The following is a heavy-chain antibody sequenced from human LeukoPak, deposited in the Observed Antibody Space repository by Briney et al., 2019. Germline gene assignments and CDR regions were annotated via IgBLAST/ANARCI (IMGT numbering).Heavy chain of an antibody. V-gene: IGHV3-30*03. CDR2: ISYDGSNT. D-gene: IGHD3-10*01. Sequence: PGGSLRLSCAASGFTFSSYGMHWVRQAPGKGLEWVAVISYDGSNTYYADSVKGRFTISRDTSKNTLYLQMNSLKAEDTAVYYCARDRSGMWELQHWGQGTLVTVSS. J-gene: IGHJ4*02. CDR1: GFTFSSYG. CDR3: ARDRSGMWELQH.